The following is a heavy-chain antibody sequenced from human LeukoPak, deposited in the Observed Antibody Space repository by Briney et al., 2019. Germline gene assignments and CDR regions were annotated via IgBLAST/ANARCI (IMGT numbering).Heavy chain of an antibody. CDR2: ISWNSGSI. J-gene: IGHJ4*02. CDR1: GFTFGSYA. Sequence: GGSLRLSCAASGFTFGSYAMSWVRQAPGKGLEWVSGISWNSGSIGYADSVKGRFTISRDNSKNTLYLQMNSLRAEDTAVYYCAKDLRWARWLYRELHTPLDYWGQGTLVTVSS. D-gene: IGHD1-26*01. CDR3: AKDLRWARWLYRELHTPLDY. V-gene: IGHV3-23*01.